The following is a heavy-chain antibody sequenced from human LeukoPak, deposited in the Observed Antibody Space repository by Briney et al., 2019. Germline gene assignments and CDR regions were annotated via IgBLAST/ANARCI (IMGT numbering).Heavy chain of an antibody. D-gene: IGHD6-6*01. CDR2: TYYRSKWSF. Sequence: SQTLSLTCAISGDSLFTNNVAWNWIRQSPSRGLEWLGRTYYRSKWSFDYAVSVKSRITITADTSKNKFSLQLSSVTAEDTAVYYCARGKYTSFDNWGQGTLVTVSS. CDR3: ARGKYTSFDN. V-gene: IGHV6-1*01. J-gene: IGHJ4*02. CDR1: GDSLFTNNVA.